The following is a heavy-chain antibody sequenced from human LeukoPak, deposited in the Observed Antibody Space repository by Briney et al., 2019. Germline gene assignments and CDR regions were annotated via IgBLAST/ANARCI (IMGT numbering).Heavy chain of an antibody. CDR3: ASPRSYSSGWYNDAFDI. CDR2: INHSGST. Sequence: PSETLSLTCAVYGGSFSGYYWSWIRRPPGKGLEWIGEINHSGSTNYNPSLKSRVTISVDTSKNQFSLKLSSVTAADTAVYYCASPRSYSSGWYNDAFDIWGQGTMVTVSS. V-gene: IGHV4-34*01. CDR1: GGSFSGYY. J-gene: IGHJ3*02. D-gene: IGHD6-19*01.